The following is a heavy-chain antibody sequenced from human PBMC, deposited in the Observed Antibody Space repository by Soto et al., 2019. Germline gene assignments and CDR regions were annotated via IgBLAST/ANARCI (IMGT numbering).Heavy chain of an antibody. V-gene: IGHV1-3*01. J-gene: IGHJ6*02. CDR3: ARDSGGMDV. CDR2: INAGNGNT. CDR1: GYTFTSYA. Sequence: QVQLVQSGAEVKKPGASVKISCKATGYTFTSYALHWVRQAPGQRLEWMGWINAGNGNTKYSKKFQGRVTITRDTSASTAYMELSSLRSEDTAVYYCARDSGGMDVWGQGTTGTVSS.